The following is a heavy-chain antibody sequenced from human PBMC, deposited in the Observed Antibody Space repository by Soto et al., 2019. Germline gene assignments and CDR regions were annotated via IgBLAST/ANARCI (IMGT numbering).Heavy chain of an antibody. Sequence: GGSLRLSCAASGFTVSSNYMSWVRQAPGKGLEWVANIKQDGSEKYYVDSVKGRFTISRDNAKNSLYLQMNSLRAEDTAVYYCASPFKYSGYDFGHDAFDIWGQGTMVTVSS. CDR3: ASPFKYSGYDFGHDAFDI. CDR1: GFTVSSNY. V-gene: IGHV3-7*01. J-gene: IGHJ3*02. D-gene: IGHD5-12*01. CDR2: IKQDGSEK.